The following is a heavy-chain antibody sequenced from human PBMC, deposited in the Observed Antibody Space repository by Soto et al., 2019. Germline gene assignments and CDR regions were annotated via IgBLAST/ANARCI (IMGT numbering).Heavy chain of an antibody. J-gene: IGHJ6*02. Sequence: GESLKISCMGSGYSFTSYWIGWVRQMPGKGLEWMGIIYPGDSDTRYSPSFQGQVTISADKSISTAYLQWSSLKASDTAMYYCARHGIVVVPAASGHTGYYYYGMDVWGQGTTVTVSS. CDR1: GYSFTSYW. D-gene: IGHD2-2*01. CDR3: ARHGIVVVPAASGHTGYYYYGMDV. CDR2: IYPGDSDT. V-gene: IGHV5-51*01.